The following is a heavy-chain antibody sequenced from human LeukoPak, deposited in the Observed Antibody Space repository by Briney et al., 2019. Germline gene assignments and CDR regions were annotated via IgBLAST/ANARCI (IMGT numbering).Heavy chain of an antibody. CDR2: ISAVST. V-gene: IGHV3-23*01. CDR3: AKDSYYDSSFDY. J-gene: IGHJ4*02. D-gene: IGHD3-22*01. CDR1: GFAFSFYG. Sequence: GGTLRLSCAASGFAFSFYGMNWVRQAPGKGLEWVAAISAVSTWYADSVRGRFTISRDNSKNTLYLQMNSLRAEDTAVYYCAKDSYYDSSFDYWGQGTLVTVSS.